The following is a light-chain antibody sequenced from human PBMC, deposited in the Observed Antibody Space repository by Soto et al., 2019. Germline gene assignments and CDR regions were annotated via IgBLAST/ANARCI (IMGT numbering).Light chain of an antibody. CDR3: QQSYSTSWT. J-gene: IGKJ1*01. V-gene: IGKV1-5*01. Sequence: DFQITQSPSTLSASVGDRVTITCRASQNINNWVAWYAQKPGKAPKFLIYDASTLQRGVSSRFSGSGVGTEFSLTINSLQPDDFATDYCQQSYSTSWTFGQGTKVDIK. CDR2: DAS. CDR1: QNINNW.